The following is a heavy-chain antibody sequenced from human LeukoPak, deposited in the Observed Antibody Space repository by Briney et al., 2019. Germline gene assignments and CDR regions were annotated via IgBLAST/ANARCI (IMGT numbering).Heavy chain of an antibody. J-gene: IGHJ6*04. D-gene: IGHD6-6*01. CDR1: GFTFSSYG. CDR2: ISYDGSNK. CDR3: AKRISSVYYYGMDV. Sequence: GGSLRLSCAASGFTFSSYGMLWVRQAPGKGLEWVAVISYDGSNKYYADSVKGRFTISRDNSKNTLYLQMNSLRAEDTAVYYCAKRISSVYYYGMDVWGKGTTVTVSS. V-gene: IGHV3-30*18.